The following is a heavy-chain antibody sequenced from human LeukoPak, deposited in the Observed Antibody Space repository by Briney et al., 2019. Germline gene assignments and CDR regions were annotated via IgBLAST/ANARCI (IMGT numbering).Heavy chain of an antibody. CDR1: GFTFSSYG. D-gene: IGHD6-19*01. CDR2: IRYDGSNK. V-gene: IGHV3-30*02. Sequence: GGSLRLSCAASGFTFSSYGMHWVRQAPGKGLEWVAFIRYDGSNKYYADSVKGRFTISRDNSKNTLYLQMNSLRAEDTAVYYCARDLDGYSSGGVDYWGQGTLVTVSS. J-gene: IGHJ4*02. CDR3: ARDLDGYSSGGVDY.